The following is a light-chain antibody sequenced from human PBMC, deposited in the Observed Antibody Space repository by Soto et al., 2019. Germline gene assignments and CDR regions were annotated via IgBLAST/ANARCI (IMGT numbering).Light chain of an antibody. CDR2: EVS. CDR1: SSDVGGYNY. V-gene: IGLV2-14*01. Sequence: QSALTQPGSVSGSPGQSITISCTGTSSDVGGYNYVSWYQQYLGQAPKLMIFEVSNRPSAVSNRFSGSKSGNTASLTISGLQAEDDADYYCSSYTSSSTLVFGGGTKVTV. CDR3: SSYTSSSTLV. J-gene: IGLJ3*02.